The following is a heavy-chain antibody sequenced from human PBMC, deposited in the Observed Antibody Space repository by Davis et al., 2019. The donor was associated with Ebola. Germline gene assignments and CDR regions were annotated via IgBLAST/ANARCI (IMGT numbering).Heavy chain of an antibody. CDR1: GGSISSSSYY. CDR2: IYYSGST. D-gene: IGHD6-13*01. Sequence: MPSETLSPTCPVPGGSISSSSYYWGWIRQPPGKGLEWIGSIYYSGSTYYNPSLKSRVTISVDTSKNQFSLKMSSVTAADTAVYYCARQASWYGFDYWGQGTLVTVSS. V-gene: IGHV4-39*01. J-gene: IGHJ4*02. CDR3: ARQASWYGFDY.